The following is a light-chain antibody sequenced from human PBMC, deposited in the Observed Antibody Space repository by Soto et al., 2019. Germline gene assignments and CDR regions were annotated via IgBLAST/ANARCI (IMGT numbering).Light chain of an antibody. CDR1: SSDVGGYNY. V-gene: IGLV2-14*01. CDR3: SSYTSSSTLV. J-gene: IGLJ2*01. CDR2: DVS. Sequence: QSALTQPASVSGSPGQSITISCTRTSSDVGGYNYVCWYQQQPGKAPKLMIYDVSNRPSGVSNRFSGSKSGKTASLTISALQAEDEADYYCSSYTSSSTLVFGGGTKVTVL.